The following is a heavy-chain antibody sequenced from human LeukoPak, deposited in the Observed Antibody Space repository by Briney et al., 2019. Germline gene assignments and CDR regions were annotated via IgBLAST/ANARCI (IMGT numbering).Heavy chain of an antibody. V-gene: IGHV1-46*01. CDR2: INPRDGST. D-gene: IGHD3-3*01. Sequence: AASVKVSCKAFGYTFTTDYIHWVRQAPGQGLEWMGIINPRDGSTTYAQKFQGRVIMTGDTSTSTVYMELRSLRSEDTAVYYCARGIRGQTRRYDFWSGQRYWFDPWGQGTLVTVSS. CDR1: GYTFTTDY. J-gene: IGHJ5*02. CDR3: ARGIRGQTRRYDFWSGQRYWFDP.